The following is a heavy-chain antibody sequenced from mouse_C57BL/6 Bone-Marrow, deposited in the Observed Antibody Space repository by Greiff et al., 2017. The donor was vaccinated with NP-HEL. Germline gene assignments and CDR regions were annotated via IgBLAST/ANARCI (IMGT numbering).Heavy chain of an antibody. J-gene: IGHJ3*01. CDR3: ARHEDPSYYYGSSPFAY. D-gene: IGHD1-1*01. CDR1: GYTFTEYT. Sequence: VHLVESGAELVKPGASVKLSCKASGYTFTEYTIHWVKQRSGQGLEWIGWFYPGSGSIKYNEKFKDKATLTAAQSSSTVYMELSRLTYEDSAVYFCARHEDPSYYYGSSPFAYWGQGTLVTVSA. V-gene: IGHV1-62-2*01. CDR2: FYPGSGSI.